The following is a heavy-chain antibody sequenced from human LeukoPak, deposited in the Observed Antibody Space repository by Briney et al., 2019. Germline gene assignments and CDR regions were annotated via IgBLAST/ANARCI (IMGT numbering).Heavy chain of an antibody. D-gene: IGHD3-16*01. V-gene: IGHV1-2*02. CDR3: ARVPIGSFDY. Sequence: ASVKVSCKASGYTFTSYAMHWVRQAPGQRLEWMGWINPNSGGTNYAQKFQGRVTMTRDTSISTAYMELSRLRSDDTAVYYCARVPIGSFDYWGQGTLVTVSS. CDR2: INPNSGGT. J-gene: IGHJ4*02. CDR1: GYTFTSYA.